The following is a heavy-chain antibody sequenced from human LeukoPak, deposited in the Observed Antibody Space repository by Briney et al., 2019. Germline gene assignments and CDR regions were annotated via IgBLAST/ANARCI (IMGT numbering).Heavy chain of an antibody. CDR1: GVSISSSNW. J-gene: IGHJ4*02. CDR2: IQHSGST. CDR3: ARDRRYTASWYQNYDSGGTYPTFDY. D-gene: IGHD3-22*01. V-gene: IGHV4-4*02. Sequence: SETLSLTCGVSGVSISSSNWWTWVRQPPGKGLEWIGEIQHSGSTNYNPSLKSRVTLSVDKSKDHFSLNLISVTAADTAVYYCARDRRYTASWYQNYDSGGTYPTFDYWGQGTLVTVSS.